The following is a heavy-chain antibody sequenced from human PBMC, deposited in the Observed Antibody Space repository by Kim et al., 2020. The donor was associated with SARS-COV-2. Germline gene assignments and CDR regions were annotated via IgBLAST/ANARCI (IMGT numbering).Heavy chain of an antibody. D-gene: IGHD3-16*01. CDR1: GYTFTSYY. CDR2: INPSGGST. J-gene: IGHJ5*02. V-gene: IGHV1-46*01. CDR3: ARDRRRGGGAYNWFDP. Sequence: ASVKVSCKASGYTFTSYYMHWVRQAPGQGLEWMGIINPSGGSTSYAQKFQGRVTMTRDTSTSTVYMELSSLRSEDTAVYYCARDRRRGGGAYNWFDPWGQGTLVTVSS.